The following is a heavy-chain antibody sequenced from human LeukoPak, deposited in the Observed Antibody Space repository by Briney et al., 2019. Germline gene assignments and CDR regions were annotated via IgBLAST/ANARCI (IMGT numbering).Heavy chain of an antibody. CDR2: IYAGGSA. J-gene: IGHJ4*02. V-gene: IGHV3-66*01. D-gene: IGHD5-24*01. CDR1: GFTVRSTY. Sequence: GGSLRLSCAASGFTVRSTYMSWVRQAPGKGLEWVSIIYAGGSAYYADSVKGRFTISRDNSKNTLYLQMNSLRVEDTAVYYCATGSWLRHFDYWGQGTLVTVSS. CDR3: ATGSWLRHFDY.